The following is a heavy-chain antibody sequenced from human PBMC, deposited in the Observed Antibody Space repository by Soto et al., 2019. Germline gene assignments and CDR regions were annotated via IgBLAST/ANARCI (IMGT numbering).Heavy chain of an antibody. CDR2: INHSGST. Sequence: QVQLQQWGAGLLKPSETLSLTCAVYGGSFSGYYWSWIRQPPGKGLEWIGEINHSGSTNYNPSLKSRVTISVDTSKNQFSLKLSSVIAADTAVYYCARDSDYVWGSYRRPYYFDYWCQGTLVTVSS. D-gene: IGHD3-16*02. J-gene: IGHJ4*02. V-gene: IGHV4-34*01. CDR3: ARDSDYVWGSYRRPYYFDY. CDR1: GGSFSGYY.